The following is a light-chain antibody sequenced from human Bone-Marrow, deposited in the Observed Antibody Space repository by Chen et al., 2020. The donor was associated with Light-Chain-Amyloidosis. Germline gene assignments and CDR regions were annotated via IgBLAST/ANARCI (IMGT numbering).Light chain of an antibody. Sequence: QSALTQPASVSGSPGQSITISCPGTSSDVGSYNLVSWYHQHPGKAPKFMIYEVNKRPSGVSNRFSGSKSGNTASLTISGLQAEDEADYYCCSYAGSSTLVFGGGTKVTVL. CDR1: SSDVGSYNL. J-gene: IGLJ3*02. CDR2: EVN. CDR3: CSYAGSSTLV. V-gene: IGLV2-23*02.